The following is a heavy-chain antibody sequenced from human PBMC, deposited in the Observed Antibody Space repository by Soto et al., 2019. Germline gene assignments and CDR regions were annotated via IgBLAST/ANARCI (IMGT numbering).Heavy chain of an antibody. Sequence: ASVKVSCKASGGTFSSYAISWVRQAPGQGLEWMGGIIPIFGTANYAQKFQGRVTITADKSTSTAYMELSSLRSEDTAVYYCARGKKSIAAAGPYYYYGMDVWGQGTTVTVSS. CDR3: ARGKKSIAAAGPYYYYGMDV. CDR2: IIPIFGTA. D-gene: IGHD6-13*01. V-gene: IGHV1-69*06. J-gene: IGHJ6*02. CDR1: GGTFSSYA.